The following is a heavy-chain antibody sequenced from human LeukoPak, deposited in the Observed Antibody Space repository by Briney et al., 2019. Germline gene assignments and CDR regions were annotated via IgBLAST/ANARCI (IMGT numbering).Heavy chain of an antibody. D-gene: IGHD4-17*01. V-gene: IGHV3-33*08. Sequence: GGSLRLSCAASGFTFSSYWMSWVRQAPGKGLEWVAVIWYDGSNKYYADSVKGRFTISRDNSKNTLYLQMNSLRAEDTAVYYCARGGYGDYGPLDYWGQGTLVTVSS. CDR3: ARGGYGDYGPLDY. J-gene: IGHJ4*02. CDR1: GFTFSSYW. CDR2: IWYDGSNK.